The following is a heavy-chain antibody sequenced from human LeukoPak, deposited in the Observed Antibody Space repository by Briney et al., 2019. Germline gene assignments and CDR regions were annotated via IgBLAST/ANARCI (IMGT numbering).Heavy chain of an antibody. J-gene: IGHJ5*02. CDR1: GYTFTSYY. CDR3: ARDWGTYYDFWSGQHTP. V-gene: IGHV1-46*01. CDR2: INPSGGST. D-gene: IGHD3-3*01. Sequence: ASVKVSCKASGYTFTSYYMHWVRQAPGQGLEWMGIINPSGGSTSYAQKFQGRVTMTRDMSMSTVYMELSSLRSEDTAVYYCARDWGTYYDFWSGQHTPWGQGTLVTVSS.